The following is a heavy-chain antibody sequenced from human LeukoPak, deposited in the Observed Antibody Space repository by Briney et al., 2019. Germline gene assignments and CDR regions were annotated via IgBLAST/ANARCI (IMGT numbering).Heavy chain of an antibody. V-gene: IGHV4-34*01. J-gene: IGHJ5*02. CDR2: INHSGST. CDR1: GGSFSGYY. D-gene: IGHD2-2*01. CDR3: AREPAAIILGLNWFDP. Sequence: SETLSLTCAVYGGSFSGYYWSWIRQPPGKGLEWIGEINHSGSTNYNPSLKSRVTISVDTSKNQLSLKLSSVTAADTAVYYCAREPAAIILGLNWFDPWGQGTLVTVSS.